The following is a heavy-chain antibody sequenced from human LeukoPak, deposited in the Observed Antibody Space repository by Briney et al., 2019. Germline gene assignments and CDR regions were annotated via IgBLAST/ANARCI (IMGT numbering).Heavy chain of an antibody. J-gene: IGHJ5*02. CDR1: GGSFSGYY. Sequence: PSETLSLTCAVYGGSFSGYYWSWIRQPPGKGLEWIGEINHSGSTNYNPSLKSRVTISVDTSKNQFSLKLSSVTAADTAVYYCAREFPLYYDILTRYRQKYNWFDPWGQGTLVTVSS. CDR3: AREFPLYYDILTRYRQKYNWFDP. V-gene: IGHV4-34*01. CDR2: INHSGST. D-gene: IGHD3-9*01.